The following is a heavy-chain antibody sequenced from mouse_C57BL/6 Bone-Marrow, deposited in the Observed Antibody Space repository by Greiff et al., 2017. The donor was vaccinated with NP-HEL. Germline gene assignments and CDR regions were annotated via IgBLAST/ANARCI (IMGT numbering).Heavy chain of an antibody. Sequence: VQLKQSGAELVRPGASVTLSCTASGFTITDDYMHWVKQRPERGLVWIGWIDPENGDTEYASKFPGKATITADTSSNTAYLQLSCLTSEDTAVYYCTTPITTVGATDYWGQGTTLTVSA. CDR2: IDPENGDT. J-gene: IGHJ2*01. V-gene: IGHV14-4*01. CDR3: TTPITTVGATDY. CDR1: GFTITDDY. D-gene: IGHD1-1*01.